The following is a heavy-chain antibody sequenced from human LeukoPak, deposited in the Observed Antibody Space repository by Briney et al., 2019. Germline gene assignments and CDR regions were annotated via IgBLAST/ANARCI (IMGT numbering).Heavy chain of an antibody. V-gene: IGHV4-59*02. CDR2: VSYSGGT. Sequence: SETLSLTCTVSGDSVSGHYWSWIRQTPGKGLEWIGYVSYSGGTNYNPSLKRRVSISLDTSKNQFSLKLSSPAAADPAVYYCARAPMAITTSAFPEAFDFWGQGTMVTVSS. CDR3: ARAPMAITTSAFPEAFDF. D-gene: IGHD5-12*01. CDR1: GDSVSGHY. J-gene: IGHJ3*01.